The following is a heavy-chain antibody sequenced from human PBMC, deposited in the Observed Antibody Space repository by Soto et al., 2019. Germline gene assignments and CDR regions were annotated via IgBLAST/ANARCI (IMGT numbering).Heavy chain of an antibody. CDR1: GGSISSGDYY. D-gene: IGHD2-8*01. CDR2: IYYSGST. V-gene: IGHV4-30-4*01. Sequence: SETLSLTCTVSGGSISSGDYYWSWIRQPPGKGLEWIGYIYYSGSTYYNPSLKSRVTISVDTSKNQFSLKLSSVTAADTAVYYCASSVFFTNGVRPTLFVFWCQGILVTLFS. CDR3: ASSVFFTNGVRPTLFVF. J-gene: IGHJ4*02.